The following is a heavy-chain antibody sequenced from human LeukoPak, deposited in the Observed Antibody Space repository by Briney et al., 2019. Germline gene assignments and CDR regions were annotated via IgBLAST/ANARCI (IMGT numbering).Heavy chain of an antibody. CDR3: AKDIRSGDSSGSGAFDI. V-gene: IGHV3-9*01. CDR2: ISWNSGSI. CDR1: GFTFSSYS. D-gene: IGHD6-19*01. J-gene: IGHJ3*02. Sequence: GGSLRHSCAASGFTFSSYSMNWVRQAPGKGLEWVSGISWNSGSIVYADSAKGRFTISRDNAKKSPYLQMNSLRAEDTALYYCAKDIRSGDSSGSGAFDIWGQGTMVTVSS.